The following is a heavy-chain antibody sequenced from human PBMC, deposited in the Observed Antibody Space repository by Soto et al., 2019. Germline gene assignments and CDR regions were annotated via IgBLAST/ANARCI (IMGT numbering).Heavy chain of an antibody. V-gene: IGHV2-5*02. CDR1: GFSLSTSGVG. CDR2: IYWDDDK. J-gene: IGHJ4*02. D-gene: IGHD3-3*01. Sequence: SGPTLVKPTQTLTLTCTFSGFSLSTSGVGVGWIRQPPGKALEWLALIYWDDDKRYSPSLKSRLTITKDTSKNQVVLTMTNMDPVDTATYYCAHSGGRGIFGVVIRPKFDYWGQGTLVTVSS. CDR3: AHSGGRGIFGVVIRPKFDY.